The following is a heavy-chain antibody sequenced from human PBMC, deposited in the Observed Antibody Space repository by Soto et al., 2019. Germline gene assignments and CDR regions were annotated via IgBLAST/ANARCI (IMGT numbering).Heavy chain of an antibody. Sequence: EVQLVESGGGLIQPGASLRLSCAASGSTVSNNYMSWVRQAPGKGLEWVSIIYSGGSSYYADSVKGRFTISRDNPKNTLYLQVNSLRAEDTAVYYCAYSESGYSYGLRIWGQGTLVTVSS. J-gene: IGHJ4*02. D-gene: IGHD5-18*01. CDR2: IYSGGSS. V-gene: IGHV3-53*01. CDR1: GSTVSNNY. CDR3: AYSESGYSYGLRI.